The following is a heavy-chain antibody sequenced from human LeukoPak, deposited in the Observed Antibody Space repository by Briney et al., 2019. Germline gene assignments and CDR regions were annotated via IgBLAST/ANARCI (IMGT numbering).Heavy chain of an antibody. CDR2: ISYDGSNK. CDR1: GFTFSSYA. CDR3: ARSLASRQPLDY. V-gene: IGHV3-30-3*01. D-gene: IGHD2-2*01. Sequence: QPGRSLRLSCAASGFTFSSYAMHWVRQAPGKGLEWVAVISYDGSNKYYADSVKGRLTISRDNSKNTLYLQMNSLRAEDTAVYYCARSLASRQPLDYWGQGTLVTVSS. J-gene: IGHJ4*02.